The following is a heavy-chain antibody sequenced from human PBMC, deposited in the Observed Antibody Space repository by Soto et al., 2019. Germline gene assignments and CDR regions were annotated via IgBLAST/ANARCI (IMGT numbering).Heavy chain of an antibody. Sequence: EVQLLESGGGLEQPGGSLRLSCAASGFSFSSYDMSWVRQAPGKGLEWVSGISGSGGSAYYADSVKGRFTISRDNSKNTLYVQMNSLRAEDTAIYYCAKEDDAWTNGHFDIWGQGTMVTVSS. CDR3: AKEDDAWTNGHFDI. D-gene: IGHD2-8*01. CDR1: GFSFSSYD. CDR2: ISGSGGSA. J-gene: IGHJ3*02. V-gene: IGHV3-23*01.